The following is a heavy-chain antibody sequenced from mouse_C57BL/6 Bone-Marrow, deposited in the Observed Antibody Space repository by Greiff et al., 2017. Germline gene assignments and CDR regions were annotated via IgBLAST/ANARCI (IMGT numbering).Heavy chain of an antibody. J-gene: IGHJ1*03. CDR1: GFTFSDYG. V-gene: IGHV5-15*01. CDR3: ARHGYWYFDV. Sequence: EVKLMESGGGLVQPGGSLKLSCAASGFTFSDYGMAWVRQAPRKGPEGVAFISNLAYSIYYADTVTGRFPISRENAKNSMYLEMSSLRSEETAMYYCARHGYWYFDVWGTGTTVTVSS. CDR2: ISNLAYSI.